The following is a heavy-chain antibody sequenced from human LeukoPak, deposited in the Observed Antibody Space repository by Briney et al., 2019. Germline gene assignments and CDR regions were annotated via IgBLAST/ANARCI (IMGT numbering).Heavy chain of an antibody. Sequence: GASVKVSCKAAGYTFTSYDINWGRQAPGQGLEWMGWMNPNSGNTGYAQKFQGRVTMTRNTSTSTAYMELSSLRSEDTAVYYCARRTPVIEYYYYGMDVCGQGTTVTVSS. CDR3: ARRTPVIEYYYYGMDV. J-gene: IGHJ6*02. CDR2: MNPNSGNT. V-gene: IGHV1-8*01. D-gene: IGHD3-22*01. CDR1: GYTFTSYD.